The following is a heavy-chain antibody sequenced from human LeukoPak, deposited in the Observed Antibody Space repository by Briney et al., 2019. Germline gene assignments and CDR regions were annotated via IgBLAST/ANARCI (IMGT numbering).Heavy chain of an antibody. CDR1: GGTFSSYA. CDR3: ARDRGESGYSSSSGVDWFDP. Sequence: GASVKVSCKASGGTFSSYAISWVRQAPGQGLEWMGGIIPIFGTANYAQKFQGRVTITADESTSTAYMELSSLRSEDTAVCYCARDRGESGYSSSSGVDWFDPWGQGTLVTVSS. CDR2: IIPIFGTA. J-gene: IGHJ5*02. D-gene: IGHD6-6*01. V-gene: IGHV1-69*13.